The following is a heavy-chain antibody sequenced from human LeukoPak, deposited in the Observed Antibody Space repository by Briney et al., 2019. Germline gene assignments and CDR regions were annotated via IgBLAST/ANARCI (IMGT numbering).Heavy chain of an antibody. J-gene: IGHJ5*02. Sequence: SETLSLTCAVYGGSFSGYYWSWIRQPPGKGLEWIGEINHSGSTNYNPSLKSRVTMSVDTSKNQFSLKLSSVTAADTAVYYCARGSNWFDPWGQGTLVTVSS. V-gene: IGHV4-34*01. CDR3: ARGSNWFDP. CDR2: INHSGST. CDR1: GGSFSGYY.